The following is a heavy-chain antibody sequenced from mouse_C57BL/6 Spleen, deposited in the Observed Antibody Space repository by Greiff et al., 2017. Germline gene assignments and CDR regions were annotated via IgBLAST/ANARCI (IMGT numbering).Heavy chain of an antibody. D-gene: IGHD3-1*01. CDR3: ARGGFDSEYVDY. V-gene: IGHV1-55*01. CDR1: GYTFTSYW. J-gene: IGHJ2*01. CDR2: IYPGSGST. Sequence: QVQLQQPGAELVKPGASVKMSCKASGYTFTSYWITWVKQRPGQGLEWIGDIYPGSGSTNYNEKFKSKATLTVDTSSSTAYMQLSSLTSEDSAVYYCARGGFDSEYVDYWGQGTTLTVSS.